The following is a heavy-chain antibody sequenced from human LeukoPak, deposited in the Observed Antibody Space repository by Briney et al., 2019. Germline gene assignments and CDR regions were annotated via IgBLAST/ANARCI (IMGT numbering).Heavy chain of an antibody. CDR1: SSSSYY. CDR3: AKGTAPNSGIVDS. V-gene: IGHV3-23*01. J-gene: IGHJ4*02. Sequence: SSSSYYWGWVRQDPGKGLEWVSMITDIGSTSYYADSVKGRFTISRDASKSTVFLQMTSLRAEDTALYYCAKGTAPNSGIVDSWGRGTLVTVSS. D-gene: IGHD1-26*01. CDR2: ITDIGSTS.